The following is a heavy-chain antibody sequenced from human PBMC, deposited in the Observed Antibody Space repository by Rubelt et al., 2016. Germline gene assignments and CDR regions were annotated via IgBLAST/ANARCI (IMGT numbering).Heavy chain of an antibody. Sequence: EWVAVISYDGSNKYYADSVKGRFTISRDNSNNTLYLQMNSPRAEDTAVYYCARETGGIDYWGQGTLVTVSS. J-gene: IGHJ4*02. CDR3: ARETGGIDY. V-gene: IGHV3-30*03. CDR2: ISYDGSNK. D-gene: IGHD3-10*01.